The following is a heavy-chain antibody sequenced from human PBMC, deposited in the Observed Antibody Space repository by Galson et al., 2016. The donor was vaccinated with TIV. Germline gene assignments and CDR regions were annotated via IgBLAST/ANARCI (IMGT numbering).Heavy chain of an antibody. J-gene: IGHJ5*02. CDR1: GYTFTDSF. CDR2: INPNTGGA. CDR3: AIGLPDSRGFDP. V-gene: IGHV1-2*04. Sequence: SVKVSCKAFGYTFTDSFIHWVRQAPGQGLEWMAWINPNTGGAIYAPKFQGWVTVTRDTSISTTYMDLTRLRSNDTAIYFCAIGLPDSRGFDPWGQGTLVTVSS. D-gene: IGHD5-18*01.